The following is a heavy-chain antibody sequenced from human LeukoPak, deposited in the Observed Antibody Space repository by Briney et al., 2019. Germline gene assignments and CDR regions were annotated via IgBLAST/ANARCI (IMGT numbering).Heavy chain of an antibody. CDR2: ISAYNGNT. CDR3: ARQSRLDYYYMDV. Sequence: GESLKISCKGSGYSFTSYGISWVRQAPGQGLEWMGWISAYNGNTSYAQKLQGRVTMTTDTSTSTAYMELRSLRSDDTAVYYCARQSRLDYYYMDVWGKGTTVTISS. D-gene: IGHD2-21*01. J-gene: IGHJ6*03. CDR1: GYSFTSYG. V-gene: IGHV1-18*01.